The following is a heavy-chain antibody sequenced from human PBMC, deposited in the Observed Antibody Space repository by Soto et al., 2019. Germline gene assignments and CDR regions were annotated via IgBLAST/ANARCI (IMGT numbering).Heavy chain of an antibody. CDR1: GFSVSNNY. J-gene: IGHJ4*02. Sequence: EVQLVETGGGLIQPGGSLRLSCTASGFSVSNNYMSWVRQAPGKGLEWVSILYSGGNTYYADSVRGRFIISRVNSQNTLYLQKNSLRVDDAGVYYCARGADDYGDRVDYWGQGTLVTVSS. CDR3: ARGADDYGDRVDY. CDR2: LYSGGNT. V-gene: IGHV3-53*02. D-gene: IGHD4-17*01.